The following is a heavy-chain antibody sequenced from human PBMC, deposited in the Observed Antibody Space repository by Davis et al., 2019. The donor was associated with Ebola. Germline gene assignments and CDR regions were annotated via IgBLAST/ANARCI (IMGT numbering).Heavy chain of an antibody. Sequence: MPSETLSLTCTVSGGSISSYYWSWIRQPAGKGLEWIGRIYTSGSTNYNPSLKSRVTMSVDTSKNQFSLRLNSMTAADTAVYYCARQWRKDDFFDYWGQGTLVAVSS. CDR3: ARQWRKDDFFDY. D-gene: IGHD2-8*01. CDR2: IYTSGST. V-gene: IGHV4-4*07. J-gene: IGHJ4*02. CDR1: GGSISSYY.